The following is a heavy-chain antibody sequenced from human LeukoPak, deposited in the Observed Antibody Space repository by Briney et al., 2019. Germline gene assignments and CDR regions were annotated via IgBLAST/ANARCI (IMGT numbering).Heavy chain of an antibody. J-gene: IGHJ6*02. Sequence: GRCLRLCCAASGFTFDDYVMHWVRQAQGKGLEWVSGMSWNCGSIGYADSVRGRFTISRDNAKNALYLQIHRLRAEHTALYYCAKGPNHNYGMHVGGQGPTVSVSS. V-gene: IGHV3-9*01. D-gene: IGHD1-14*01. CDR1: GFTFDDYV. CDR2: MSWNCGSI. CDR3: AKGPNHNYGMHV.